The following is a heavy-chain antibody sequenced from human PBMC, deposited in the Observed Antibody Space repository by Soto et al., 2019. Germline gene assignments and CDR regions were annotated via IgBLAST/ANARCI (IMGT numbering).Heavy chain of an antibody. J-gene: IGHJ4*02. CDR1: GFTFSSYA. Sequence: PGGSLRLSCVASGFTFSSYAMSWVRQAPGKGLEWVSAISGSGGSTYYADSVKGRFTISRDNSKNTLYLQMNSLRAEDTAVYYCAKDLANSSSDSLLTFSLGYWGQGTLVTVSS. V-gene: IGHV3-23*01. D-gene: IGHD6-6*01. CDR3: AKDLANSSSDSLLTFSLGY. CDR2: ISGSGGST.